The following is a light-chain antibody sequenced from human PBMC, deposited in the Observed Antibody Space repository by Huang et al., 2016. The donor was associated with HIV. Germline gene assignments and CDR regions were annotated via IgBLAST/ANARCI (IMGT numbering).Light chain of an antibody. V-gene: IGKV1-39*01. J-gene: IGKJ5*01. Sequence: IQMTQSPTSLSASVGDRVRITCRASQVISTYLNWFQQKPGKAPRLLIYGASTLHTWVPSRFRGSGSGTEFTLTISGLQVDDLGTYYCQQSYSSSITFGQGTRL. CDR2: GAS. CDR1: QVISTY. CDR3: QQSYSSSIT.